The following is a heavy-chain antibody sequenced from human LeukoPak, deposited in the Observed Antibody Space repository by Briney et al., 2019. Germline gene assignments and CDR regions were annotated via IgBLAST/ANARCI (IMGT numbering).Heavy chain of an antibody. CDR2: ISWNSGSI. V-gene: IGHV3-9*01. Sequence: GGSLRLSCAASGFTFDDYAMHWARQAPGKGLEWVSGISWNSGSIGYADSVKGRFTISRDNAKNSLYLQMNSLRAEDTALYYCAKEGGYSSSSSNWFDPWGQGTLVTVSS. J-gene: IGHJ5*02. D-gene: IGHD6-6*01. CDR3: AKEGGYSSSSSNWFDP. CDR1: GFTFDDYA.